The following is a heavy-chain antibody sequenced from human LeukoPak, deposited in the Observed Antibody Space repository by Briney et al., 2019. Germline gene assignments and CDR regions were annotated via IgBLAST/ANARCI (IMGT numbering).Heavy chain of an antibody. CDR1: GGSISSGTYY. CDR3: ARAGIYSSSSKFDY. V-gene: IGHV4-39*07. Sequence: PSETLSLTCTVSGGSISSGTYYWGWIRQPPGKGLEWIGSIYYSGSTYYNPSLRSRVTISVDTSKNQFSLQLNSVTPEDTAVYYCARAGIYSSSSKFDYWGQGTLVTVSS. CDR2: IYYSGST. D-gene: IGHD6-6*01. J-gene: IGHJ4*02.